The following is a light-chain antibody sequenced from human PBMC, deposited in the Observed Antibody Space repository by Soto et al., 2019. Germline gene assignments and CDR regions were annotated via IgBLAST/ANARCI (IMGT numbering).Light chain of an antibody. V-gene: IGKV3-15*01. J-gene: IGKJ4*01. CDR3: QRYNNWPLT. Sequence: EIVLTQSPAALSVSPGERVTLSCRASQGIGSTLAWYQQKPGQTHRLLIYDSSTMAIGIPARFSGSRSGTEFTLTINGLQSEDFAVYYCQRYNNWPLTFGGGTKVEIK. CDR1: QGIGST. CDR2: DSS.